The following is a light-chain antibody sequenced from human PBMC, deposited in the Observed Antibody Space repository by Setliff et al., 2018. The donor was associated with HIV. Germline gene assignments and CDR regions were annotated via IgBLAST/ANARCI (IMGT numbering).Light chain of an antibody. CDR1: SSDVGGYNY. CDR2: DVS. Sequence: QSALAQPASVSGSPGQSITISCTGTSSDVGGYNYVSWYQQHPGKAPKLMIYDVSNRPSGVSNRFSGSKSGNTASLTISGLQAEDEADYYCSSYTSSSSDVVGTGTKGTVL. J-gene: IGLJ1*01. CDR3: SSYTSSSSDV. V-gene: IGLV2-14*03.